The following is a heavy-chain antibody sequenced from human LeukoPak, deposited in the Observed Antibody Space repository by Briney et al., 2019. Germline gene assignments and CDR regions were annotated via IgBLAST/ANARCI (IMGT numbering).Heavy chain of an antibody. D-gene: IGHD2-8*01. CDR2: ISAYNGNT. CDR3: ARVNGPLYYYYYMDV. J-gene: IGHJ6*03. V-gene: IGHV1-18*01. CDR1: GYTFTSYG. Sequence: GASVKVSFKASGYTFTSYGISWVRQAPGQGLEWMGWISAYNGNTNYAQKLQGRVTMTTDTSTSTAYMELRSLRSDDTAVYYCARVNGPLYYYYYMDVWGKGTTVTVSS.